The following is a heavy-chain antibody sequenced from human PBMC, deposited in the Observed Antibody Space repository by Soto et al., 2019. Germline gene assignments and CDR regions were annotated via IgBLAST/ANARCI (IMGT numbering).Heavy chain of an antibody. CDR1: GYTFTSYA. CDR2: INAGNGNT. D-gene: IGHD5-18*01. Sequence: QVQLVQSGAEVKKPGASVKVSCKASGYTFTSYAMHWVRQAPGQRLGWMGCINAGNGNTKYSQKFQGRVTITRDTSASTAYRELSSLTSEDTSVYDCARDPGYSYGYNWGQGTLVTVSS. CDR3: ARDPGYSYGYN. J-gene: IGHJ4*02. V-gene: IGHV1-3*01.